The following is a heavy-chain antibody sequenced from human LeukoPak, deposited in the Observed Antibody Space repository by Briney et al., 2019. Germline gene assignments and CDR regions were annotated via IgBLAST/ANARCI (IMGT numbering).Heavy chain of an antibody. CDR2: ISSSSSYI. Sequence: GGSLRLSCAASGFTFSSYSMNWVRQAPGKGLEWVSSISSSSSYIYYADSVKGRFTISRDKGKNSLYLQMNSLRAEDTAVYYCARDRDIVVVPAAMVDYWGQGTLVTVSS. J-gene: IGHJ4*02. CDR3: ARDRDIVVVPAAMVDY. V-gene: IGHV3-21*01. D-gene: IGHD2-2*01. CDR1: GFTFSSYS.